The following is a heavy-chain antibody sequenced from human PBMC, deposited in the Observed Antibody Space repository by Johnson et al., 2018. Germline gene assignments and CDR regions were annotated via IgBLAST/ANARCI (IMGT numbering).Heavy chain of an antibody. Sequence: QLQQSGPGLVKPSQTLSLTCAISGDSVSSNSAAWNWIRQSPSRGLEWLGRTYYRSKWYNDYAVSVTSRRPINPDTSKNQFPPQLNSVTPEDTAVHYCARTVTTIEYFQHWGQGTLVTVAS. CDR3: ARTVTTIEYFQH. J-gene: IGHJ1*01. V-gene: IGHV6-1*01. CDR2: TYYRSKWYN. CDR1: GDSVSSNSAA. D-gene: IGHD4-17*01.